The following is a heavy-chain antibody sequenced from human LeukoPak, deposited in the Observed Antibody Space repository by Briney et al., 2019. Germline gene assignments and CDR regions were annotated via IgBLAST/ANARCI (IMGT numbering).Heavy chain of an antibody. CDR1: GGSISSYY. CDR2: IYYSGST. CDR3: ARAALGYCSSTSCLDAFDI. J-gene: IGHJ3*02. V-gene: IGHV4-59*08. Sequence: SETLSLTCTVSGGSISSYYWSWIRQPPGKGLEWIGDIYYSGSTNYNPSLKSRVTISVDTSKNQCSLKLSSVTAADTAVYYCARAALGYCSSTSCLDAFDIWGQGTMVTVSS. D-gene: IGHD2-2*01.